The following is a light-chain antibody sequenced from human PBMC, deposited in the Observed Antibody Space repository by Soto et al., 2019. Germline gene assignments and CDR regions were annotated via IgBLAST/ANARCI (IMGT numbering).Light chain of an antibody. CDR1: QSVSSSY. J-gene: IGKJ2*01. Sequence: EIVLTQSPGTLSLSPGERATLSCRASQSVSSSYLAWYQQKPGQAPRLLIYGVSSRATGIPERISGSGSGTDFTLTISRLEPEDFAVYYCQQYGSSPETFGQGTKLEIK. CDR3: QQYGSSPET. V-gene: IGKV3-20*01. CDR2: GVS.